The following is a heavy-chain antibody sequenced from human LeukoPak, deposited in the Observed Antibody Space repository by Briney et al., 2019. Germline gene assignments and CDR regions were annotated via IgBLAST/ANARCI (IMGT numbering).Heavy chain of an antibody. CDR2: INHSGST. Sequence: SETLSLTCAVYGGSFSGYYWSWIRQTPGKGLEWIGEINHSGSTNYNPSLKSRVTISVDTSKNQFSLKLSSVTAADTAVYYCARDCYYDSSGYQYYFDYWGQGTLVTVSS. CDR3: ARDCYYDSSGYQYYFDY. V-gene: IGHV4-34*01. CDR1: GGSFSGYY. D-gene: IGHD3-22*01. J-gene: IGHJ4*02.